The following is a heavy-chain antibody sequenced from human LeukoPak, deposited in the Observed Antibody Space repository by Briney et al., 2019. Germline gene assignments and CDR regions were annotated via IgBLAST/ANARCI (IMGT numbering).Heavy chain of an antibody. CDR2: IYYSGGT. D-gene: IGHD3-22*01. CDR3: ARLELPPNHYDSSGYYFDY. CDR1: GGSISSYY. V-gene: IGHV4-59*08. J-gene: IGHJ4*02. Sequence: PSETLSLTCTVTGGSISSYYWSWIRQPPGKGLECIAYIYYSGGTNYNPSLKSRVTISVDTSKNQFSLKLSSVTAADTAVYYCARLELPPNHYDSSGYYFDYWGQGTLVTVSS.